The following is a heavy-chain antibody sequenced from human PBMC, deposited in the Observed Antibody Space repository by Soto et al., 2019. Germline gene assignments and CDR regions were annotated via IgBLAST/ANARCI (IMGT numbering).Heavy chain of an antibody. Sequence: SVKVSCKASGGTFSSYAISWVRQAPGQGLEWMGGIIPIFGTENYAQKFQGRVTITADESTSTAYMELSSLRSEDTAVYYCARAGIQWGYYDSSGYSFDYWGQGTLVTVSS. CDR3: ARAGIQWGYYDSSGYSFDY. CDR2: IIPIFGTE. V-gene: IGHV1-69*13. D-gene: IGHD3-22*01. CDR1: GGTFSSYA. J-gene: IGHJ4*02.